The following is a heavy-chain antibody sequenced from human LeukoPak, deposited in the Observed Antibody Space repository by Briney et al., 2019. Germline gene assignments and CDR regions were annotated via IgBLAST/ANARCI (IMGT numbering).Heavy chain of an antibody. V-gene: IGHV4-59*08. J-gene: IGHJ1*01. D-gene: IGHD1-14*01. CDR1: GGSISSYY. CDR3: ARHPASNREYFQH. CDR2: IYYSGST. Sequence: SETLSLTCTVSGGSISSYYWSWIRQPPGKGLEWIGYIYYSGSTNYNPSLKSRVTISVDTSKNQFSLKLTSVTAADTAVYYCARHPASNREYFQHWGQGTLVTVSS.